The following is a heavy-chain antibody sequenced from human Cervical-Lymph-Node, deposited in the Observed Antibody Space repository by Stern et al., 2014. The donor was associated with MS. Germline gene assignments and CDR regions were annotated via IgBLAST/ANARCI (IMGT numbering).Heavy chain of an antibody. CDR1: GFTFGSYT. CDR3: ARNRDYGDYSIFAS. Sequence: EVQLVESGGGLVKPGGSLRLSCAASGFTFGSYTMHWVRQAPGQGLEWISCITSRSTYIYYADSVKGRFTISRDDAKNSLFLQMDSLRAEDTAIYYCARNRDYGDYSIFASWGQGTLVTVSS. V-gene: IGHV3-21*01. D-gene: IGHD4-17*01. CDR2: ITSRSTYI. J-gene: IGHJ5*01.